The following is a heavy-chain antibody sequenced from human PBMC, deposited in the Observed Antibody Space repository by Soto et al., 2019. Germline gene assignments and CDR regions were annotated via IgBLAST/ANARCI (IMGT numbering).Heavy chain of an antibody. D-gene: IGHD2-2*01. CDR3: AKPGSIVVLPAASTPDNWFDP. CDR2: ISGDGGLT. Sequence: EVQLLESGGGLVQPGGSLRLSCAASGFSFSSYAMSWVRQTPGKGLEWVSSISGDGGLTYDAESVKGRFTVSRDNSKNTLYLQMNSLRAEDTAVYYCAKPGSIVVLPAASTPDNWFDPWGQGTLVTVSS. V-gene: IGHV3-23*01. CDR1: GFSFSSYA. J-gene: IGHJ5*02.